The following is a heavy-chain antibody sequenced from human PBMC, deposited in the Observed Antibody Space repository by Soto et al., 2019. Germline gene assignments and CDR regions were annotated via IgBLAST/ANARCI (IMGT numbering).Heavy chain of an antibody. CDR2: TYYRSKWYN. D-gene: IGHD2-15*01. CDR1: GDSVSSNSAA. Sequence: SQTLSLTCAISGDSVSSNSAAWNWIRQSPSRGLEWLGRTYYRSKWYNDYAVSVKSRITTNPDTSKNQFSLQLNSVTPEDTAVYYCARGPQGYCSGGSCGMDFWGQGTTVTVS. CDR3: ARGPQGYCSGGSCGMDF. J-gene: IGHJ6*02. V-gene: IGHV6-1*01.